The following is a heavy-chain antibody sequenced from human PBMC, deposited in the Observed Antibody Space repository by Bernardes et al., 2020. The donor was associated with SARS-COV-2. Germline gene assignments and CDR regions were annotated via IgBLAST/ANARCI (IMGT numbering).Heavy chain of an antibody. CDR1: GYTFTGYY. CDR3: ARAPTGDSSGLNWFDP. CDR2: INPNSGGT. V-gene: IGHV1-2*04. J-gene: IGHJ5*02. D-gene: IGHD3-22*01. Sequence: ASVKVSCKASGYTFTGYYMHWVRQAPGQGLEWMGWINPNSGGTNYAQKFQGWVTMTRDTSISTAYMELSRLRSDDTAVYYCARAPTGDSSGLNWFDPWGQGTLVTVSS.